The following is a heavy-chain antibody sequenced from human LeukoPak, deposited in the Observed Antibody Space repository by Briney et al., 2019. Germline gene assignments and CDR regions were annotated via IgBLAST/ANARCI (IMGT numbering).Heavy chain of an antibody. J-gene: IGHJ6*02. D-gene: IGHD3-22*01. V-gene: IGHV3-11*01. Sequence: GGSLRLSCAASGFTLSDYYLSWIHQAPGKGLEWVSYISSTGGGSYIYYTGSVKGRFTISRDNAKNSLYLQMNSLRAEDTAVYYCARHMANMISYYYYGMDVWGQGTTVTVSS. CDR1: GFTLSDYY. CDR2: ISSTGGGSYI. CDR3: ARHMANMISYYYYGMDV.